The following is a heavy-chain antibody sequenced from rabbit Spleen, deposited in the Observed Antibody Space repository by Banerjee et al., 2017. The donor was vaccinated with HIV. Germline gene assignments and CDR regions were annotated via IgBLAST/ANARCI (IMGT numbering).Heavy chain of an antibody. CDR2: IYSTIDYT. J-gene: IGHJ4*01. V-gene: IGHV1S40*01. CDR1: GFAFNSVYD. CDR3: VRGASGSGYYSL. D-gene: IGHD1-1*01. Sequence: QSLEESGGDLVKPERSLTLTCTASGFAFNSVYDMCWVRQAPGKGLEWIGYIYSTIDYTYYATWVNGRFTISSHNAQNTLYLQLHSLTAADTATYFCVRGASGSGYYSLWGPGTLVTVS.